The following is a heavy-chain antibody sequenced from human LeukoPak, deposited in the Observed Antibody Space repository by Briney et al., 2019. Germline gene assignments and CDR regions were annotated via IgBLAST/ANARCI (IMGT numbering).Heavy chain of an antibody. CDR2: IYSDGTI. CDR3: AKGGHYYGSGSYYYY. J-gene: IGHJ4*02. Sequence: GGSLRLSCAASGFTVSSNYMSWVRQAPGKGLEWVSVIYSDGTIYYADSVKGRFTISRDNSKNTLYLQMNSLRAEDTAVYYCAKGGHYYGSGSYYYYWGQGTLVTVSS. D-gene: IGHD3-10*01. CDR1: GFTVSSNY. V-gene: IGHV3-66*01.